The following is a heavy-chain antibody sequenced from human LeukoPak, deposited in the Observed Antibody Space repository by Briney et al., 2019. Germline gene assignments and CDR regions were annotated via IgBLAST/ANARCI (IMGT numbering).Heavy chain of an antibody. Sequence: GGSLRLSCAASGFTFSDYYMSWIRQAPGKGLEWVSYISSSGSTIYYADTVKGRFTIPRDNAKNSLYLQMNSLRAEDTAVYYCARTHDYGDYFDYWGQGTLVTVSS. V-gene: IGHV3-11*01. D-gene: IGHD4-17*01. CDR1: GFTFSDYY. CDR3: ARTHDYGDYFDY. CDR2: ISSSGSTI. J-gene: IGHJ4*02.